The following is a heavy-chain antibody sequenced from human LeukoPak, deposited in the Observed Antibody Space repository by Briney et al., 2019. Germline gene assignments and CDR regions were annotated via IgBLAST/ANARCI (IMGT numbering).Heavy chain of an antibody. D-gene: IGHD2-2*02. J-gene: IGHJ4*02. CDR1: GFTFSSYG. V-gene: IGHV3-30*02. Sequence: GGSLRLSCAASGFTFSSYGMHWVRQAPGKGLEWVAFIRYDGSNKYYADSVKGRFTISRDNAKNSLYLQMNSLRAEDTAVYYCARDAEDGYCSSTSCYTPSSLDYWGQGTLVTVSS. CDR3: ARDAEDGYCSSTSCYTPSSLDY. CDR2: IRYDGSNK.